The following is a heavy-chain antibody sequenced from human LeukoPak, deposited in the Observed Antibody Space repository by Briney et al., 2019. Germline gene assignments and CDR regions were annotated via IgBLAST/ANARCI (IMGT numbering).Heavy chain of an antibody. CDR2: VGSAGDI. D-gene: IGHD4-17*01. J-gene: IGHJ5*02. CDR3: TRGHYVGFDP. Sequence: GGSLRLSCEASGLTFSTNDFHWVRQATGKGLEWVSGVGSAGDIYYANSVKGRFTLSREVAKSSLFLQMNSLRVEDTAVYYCTRGHYVGFDPWGQGVLVTVSS. CDR1: GLTFSTND. V-gene: IGHV3-13*01.